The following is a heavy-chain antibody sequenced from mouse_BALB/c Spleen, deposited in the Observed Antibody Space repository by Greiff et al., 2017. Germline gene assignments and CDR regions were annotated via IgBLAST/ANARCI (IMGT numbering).Heavy chain of an antibody. CDR2: ISNGGGST. CDR1: GFTFSSYT. CDR3: ARQGDYDDGYAMDY. D-gene: IGHD2-4*01. J-gene: IGHJ4*01. V-gene: IGHV5-12-2*01. Sequence: EVNVVESGGGLVQPGGSLKLSCAASGFTFSSYTMSWVRQTPEKRLEWVAYISNGGGSTYYPDTVKGRFTISRDNAKNTLYLQMSSLKSEDTAMYYCARQGDYDDGYAMDYWGQGTSVTVSS.